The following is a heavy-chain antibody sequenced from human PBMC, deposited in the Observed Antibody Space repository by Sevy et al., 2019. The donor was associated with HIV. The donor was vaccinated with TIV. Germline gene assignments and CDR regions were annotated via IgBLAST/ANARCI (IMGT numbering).Heavy chain of an antibody. CDR3: ARDRAWRPDA. Sequence: GGSLRLSCTTSGFTFINYDMNWIRQAPGKGLQCLAYISSGGVIFYTDSAQGRFTISRDNARNSVYLQMTSLRDEDSAVYYCARDRAWRPDAWGRGTLVTVSS. CDR1: GFTFINYD. CDR2: ISSGGVI. J-gene: IGHJ4*02. V-gene: IGHV3-48*02.